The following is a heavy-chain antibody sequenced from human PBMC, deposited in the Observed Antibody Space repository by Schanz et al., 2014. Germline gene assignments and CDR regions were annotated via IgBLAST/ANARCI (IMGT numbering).Heavy chain of an antibody. V-gene: IGHV3-48*01. CDR2: ITYNGGTI. J-gene: IGHJ4*02. CDR3: ARDRRNADLDY. Sequence: EVQLVESGGGLVQPGGSLRLSCAASGITFSSHSFNWVRQAPGKGLEWISYITYNGGTIYYADSVKGRFTISRDNAKNSLYLEMNSLRAEDTALYYCARDRRNADLDYWGQGTLVNASS. CDR1: GITFSSHS. D-gene: IGHD1-1*01.